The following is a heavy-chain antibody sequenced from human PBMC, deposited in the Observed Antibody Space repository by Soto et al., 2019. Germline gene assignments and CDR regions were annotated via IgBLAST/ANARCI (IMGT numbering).Heavy chain of an antibody. D-gene: IGHD5-18*01. CDR2: ISGSSTTI. J-gene: IGHJ4*02. CDR3: ARRGYSYGPTIDY. Sequence: EVQLVESGGGFVQPGGSLRLSCAASGFTFSTDSMHWVRQAPGKGLEWVSYISGSSTTIYYADSVKGRFTISRDNAKSSLYLQWDSLTERATPVYTCARRGYSYGPTIDYWGRGPRVTVSS. CDR1: GFTFSTDS. V-gene: IGHV3-48*02.